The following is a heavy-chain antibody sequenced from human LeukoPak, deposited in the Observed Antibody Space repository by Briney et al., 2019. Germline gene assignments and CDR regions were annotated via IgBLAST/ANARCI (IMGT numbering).Heavy chain of an antibody. CDR1: GGSISSYY. J-gene: IGHJ4*02. CDR2: MYYSGST. CDR3: AREIGPRQLHLWGSAFDY. V-gene: IGHV4-59*01. Sequence: SETLSLTCTVSGGSISSYYWSWIRQPPGKGLEWIGYMYYSGSTNYNPSLKSRVTISVDMSKNQVSLKLSSVTAADTAVYYCAREIGPRQLHLWGSAFDYWGQGTLVTVSS. D-gene: IGHD5-18*01.